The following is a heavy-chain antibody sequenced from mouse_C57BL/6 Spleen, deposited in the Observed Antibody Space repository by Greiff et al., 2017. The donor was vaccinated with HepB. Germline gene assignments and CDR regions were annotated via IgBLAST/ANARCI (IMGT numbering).Heavy chain of an antibody. CDR1: GYTFTSYW. CDR3: AREGGYYDDY. J-gene: IGHJ2*01. CDR2: IDPSDSST. V-gene: IGHV1-69*01. Sequence: QVQLQQPGAELVMPGASVKLSCKASGYTFTSYWMHWVKQRPGQGLEWIGEIDPSDSSTNYNQKFKGKSTLTVDKSSSTAYMQLSSLTSEDSAVYYCAREGGYYDDYWGQGTTLTVSS.